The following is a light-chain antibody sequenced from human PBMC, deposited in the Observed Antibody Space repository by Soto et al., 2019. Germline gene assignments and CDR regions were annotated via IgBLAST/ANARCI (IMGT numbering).Light chain of an antibody. Sequence: QSALTQPASVSGSPGQSITISCTGTSSDVGGYNYVSWYQQHPGKAPKLMIYDVSNRPSGVSNRFSGSKSGNTASLTISGVQAEVEADYYCSSYTSSSALVVFGGGTKLTVL. CDR3: SSYTSSSALVV. CDR1: SSDVGGYNY. V-gene: IGLV2-14*01. J-gene: IGLJ2*01. CDR2: DVS.